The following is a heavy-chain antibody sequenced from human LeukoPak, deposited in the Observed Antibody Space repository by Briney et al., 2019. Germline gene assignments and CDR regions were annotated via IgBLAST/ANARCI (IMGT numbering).Heavy chain of an antibody. Sequence: SETLSLTCTNSGGSISSGGYYWSWIRQHPGKGLEWIGYIYYSGSTYYNPSLKSRVTISVDTSKNQFSLKLSSVTAADTAVYYCARETTVAVNYGMDVWGQGTTVTVSS. J-gene: IGHJ6*02. V-gene: IGHV4-31*03. CDR1: GGSISSGGYY. D-gene: IGHD4-23*01. CDR2: IYYSGST. CDR3: ARETTVAVNYGMDV.